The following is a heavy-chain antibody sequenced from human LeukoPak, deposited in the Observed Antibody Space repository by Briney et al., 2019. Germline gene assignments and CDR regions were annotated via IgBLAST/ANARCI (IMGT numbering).Heavy chain of an antibody. CDR1: GGSVSSRNYY. CDR2: MYYSGRT. CDR3: ARLIVVVPAAMYYFDY. J-gene: IGHJ4*02. D-gene: IGHD2-2*01. Sequence: PSETLSLTCTVSGGSVSSRNYYWGWIRQPPGKRLEWIGSMYYSGRTFYNPSLKSRVTISVDTSKNQFSLKLSSVTAADTAVYYCARLIVVVPAAMYYFDYWGQGTLVTVSS. V-gene: IGHV4-39*07.